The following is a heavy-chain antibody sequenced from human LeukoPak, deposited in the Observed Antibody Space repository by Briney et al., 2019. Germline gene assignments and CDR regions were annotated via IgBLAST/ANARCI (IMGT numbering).Heavy chain of an antibody. J-gene: IGHJ3*01. CDR1: GFTFTTYW. Sequence: PGGSLRLSCAASGFTFTTYWMTWVRQAPGKGLEWVAKIKQDGGEKYYVDSVKGRFTISRDNAKNSLSLQMNSLRAEDTAVYYCARDQGYCTSATCRGDAFDVWGQGPMVSVSS. CDR2: IKQDGGEK. CDR3: ARDQGYCTSATCRGDAFDV. D-gene: IGHD2-2*01. V-gene: IGHV3-7*01.